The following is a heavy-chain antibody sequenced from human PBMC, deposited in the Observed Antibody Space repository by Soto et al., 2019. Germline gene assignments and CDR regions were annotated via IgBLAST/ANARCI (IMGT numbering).Heavy chain of an antibody. V-gene: IGHV3-21*01. CDR3: ARSGPNYDILTGYYTDGMDV. D-gene: IGHD3-9*01. J-gene: IGHJ6*02. Sequence: GGSLRLSCAASGFTFSSYSMNWVRQAPGKGLEWVSSISSSSSYIYYADSVKGRFTISRDNAKNSLYPQMNSLRAEDTAVYYCARSGPNYDILTGYYTDGMDVWGQGTTVTVSS. CDR2: ISSSSSYI. CDR1: GFTFSSYS.